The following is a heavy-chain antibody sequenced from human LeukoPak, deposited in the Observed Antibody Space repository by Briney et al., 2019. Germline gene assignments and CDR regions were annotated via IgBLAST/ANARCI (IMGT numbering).Heavy chain of an antibody. CDR1: GFTFSSYS. CDR2: IWFDGSDK. Sequence: PGGSLRLSCAASGFTFSSYSMHWVRQAPGKGLEWVALIWFDGSDKYYADSVKGRFTISRDNSKNTLYLQMNSLRAEDTAVYYCARDRYSSLSRGGYSDYWGQGTLVTVSS. V-gene: IGHV3-33*01. D-gene: IGHD6-6*01. CDR3: ARDRYSSLSRGGYSDY. J-gene: IGHJ4*02.